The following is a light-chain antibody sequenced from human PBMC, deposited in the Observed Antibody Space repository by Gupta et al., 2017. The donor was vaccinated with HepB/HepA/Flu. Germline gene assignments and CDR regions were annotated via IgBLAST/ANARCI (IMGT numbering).Light chain of an antibody. J-gene: IGKJ5*01. CDR2: TAS. CDR3: QQFNSYPIT. V-gene: IGKV1-9*01. CDR1: QDINSY. Sequence: DIQVTQSPSFLSASVGDRVTITCRASQDINSYLIWYQQKPGKAPNLLIYTASTLQGGVPSRFSGSGSGTEFTLTISSLQPEDFATYYCQQFNSYPITFGQGTRLDIK.